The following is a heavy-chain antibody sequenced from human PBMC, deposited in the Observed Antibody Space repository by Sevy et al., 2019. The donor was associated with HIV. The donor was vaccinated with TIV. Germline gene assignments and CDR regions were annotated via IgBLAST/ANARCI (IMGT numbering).Heavy chain of an antibody. D-gene: IGHD2-15*01. CDR3: VRDSAVGAFDI. CDR1: RFIFSSYS. J-gene: IGHJ3*02. CDR2: INSSSSSI. V-gene: IGHV3-48*01. Sequence: GGSLRLSCAASRFIFSSYSMNWVRQAPGKGLEWVSNINSSSSSIYYADSVKGRFTISRDNAKNSLYLQMNSLRAEDTAVYYCVRDSAVGAFDIWGQGTMVTVSS.